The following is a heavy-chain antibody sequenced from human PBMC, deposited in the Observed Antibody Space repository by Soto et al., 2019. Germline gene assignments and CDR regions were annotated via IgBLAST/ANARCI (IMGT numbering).Heavy chain of an antibody. Sequence: GGSLRLSRAASGFNFSDYYMSWIRQAPGKGLEWVSYISSSGSTIYYADSVKGRFTISRDNAKNSLYLQMNSLRAEDTAVYYCARHPGDYYGSGSYSGYMDVWGKGTTVTVSS. CDR2: ISSSGSTI. V-gene: IGHV3-11*01. CDR3: ARHPGDYYGSGSYSGYMDV. J-gene: IGHJ6*03. D-gene: IGHD3-10*01. CDR1: GFNFSDYY.